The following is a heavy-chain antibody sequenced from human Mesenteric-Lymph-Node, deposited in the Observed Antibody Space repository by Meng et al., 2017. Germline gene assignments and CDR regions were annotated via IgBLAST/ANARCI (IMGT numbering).Heavy chain of an antibody. D-gene: IGHD4-17*01. CDR3: ARLTPYSPEDYGEAFDI. CDR2: MTGSGGRT. V-gene: IGHV3-23*01. CDR1: GFTFSDYY. J-gene: IGHJ3*02. Sequence: GESLKISCAASGFTFSDYYMSWVRQAPGKGLEWVSAMTGSGGRTHYADSVKGRFAIPRDNSQNILYLQLNSLRVEDTAVYYCARLTPYSPEDYGEAFDIWGQGTMVTVSS.